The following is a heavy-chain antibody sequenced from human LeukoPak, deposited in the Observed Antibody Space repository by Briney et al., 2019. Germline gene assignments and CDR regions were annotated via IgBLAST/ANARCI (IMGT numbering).Heavy chain of an antibody. Sequence: GGSLRLSCAASGFTFSSYWMHWVRQAPGKGLVWVSRINSDGSSTSYADSVKGRFTISRDNAKNTLYLQMNSLRAEDTAVYYCARAVPAAIGHYYYMDVWGKGTTVIVSS. CDR3: ARAVPAAIGHYYYMDV. J-gene: IGHJ6*03. CDR2: INSDGSST. V-gene: IGHV3-74*01. CDR1: GFTFSSYW. D-gene: IGHD2-2*01.